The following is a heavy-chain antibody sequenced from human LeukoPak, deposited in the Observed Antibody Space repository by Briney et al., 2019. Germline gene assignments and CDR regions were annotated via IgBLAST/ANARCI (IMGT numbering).Heavy chain of an antibody. D-gene: IGHD2-2*01. V-gene: IGHV4-38-2*02. Sequence: PSETLSLTCTVSGYSISSGYYWGWIRQPPGKGLEWIGSIYHSGSTYYNPSLKSRVTISVDTSKNQFSLKLSSVTAADTAVYYCARGRSSTAEDAFDIWGQGTMVTVSS. CDR3: ARGRSSTAEDAFDI. CDR1: GYSISSGYY. CDR2: IYHSGST. J-gene: IGHJ3*02.